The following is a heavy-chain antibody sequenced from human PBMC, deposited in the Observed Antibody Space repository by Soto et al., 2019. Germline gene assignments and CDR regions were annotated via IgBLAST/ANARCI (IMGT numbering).Heavy chain of an antibody. CDR1: GFTFNTYA. Sequence: AGGSLRLSCAASGFTFNTYAMSWVRQAQGKGLEWVSTISDSGGRTYYAASVKGRFTISRDNSKNTLYLLMNSLSAEDTALYYCAKFHGSGTYYNFPDYWGQGTLVTVSS. CDR3: AKFHGSGTYYNFPDY. CDR2: ISDSGGRT. V-gene: IGHV3-23*01. D-gene: IGHD3-10*01. J-gene: IGHJ4*02.